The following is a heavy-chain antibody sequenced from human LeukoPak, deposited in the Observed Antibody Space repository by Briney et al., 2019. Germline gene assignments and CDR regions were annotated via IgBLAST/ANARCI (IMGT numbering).Heavy chain of an antibody. D-gene: IGHD6-13*01. CDR1: GGSISSGGYY. V-gene: IGHV4-31*03. J-gene: IGHJ4*02. Sequence: SETLSLTCTVSGGSISSGGYYWSWIRQHPGKGLEWIGYIYYSGSTYYNPSLKSRVTISVDTSKNQFSLKLSSVTAADTAVYYCARDWAAAGTPDYWGQGTLVTVSS. CDR3: ARDWAAAGTPDY. CDR2: IYYSGST.